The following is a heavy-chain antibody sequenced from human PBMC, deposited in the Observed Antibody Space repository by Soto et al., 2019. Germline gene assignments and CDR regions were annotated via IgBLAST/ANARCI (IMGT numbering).Heavy chain of an antibody. Sequence: EVQLLESGGGLIQPGGSLRLSCAASGFTFSSYAMSWVRQAPGKGLEWVSAMSGSGGSTYYADSVKGRFTISRDNSKNTLYLQMNSLRAEDTAVYYCARDRGAVVAPPAYWGQGTLVTVSS. CDR3: ARDRGAVVAPPAY. V-gene: IGHV3-23*01. CDR2: MSGSGGST. D-gene: IGHD3-10*01. J-gene: IGHJ4*02. CDR1: GFTFSSYA.